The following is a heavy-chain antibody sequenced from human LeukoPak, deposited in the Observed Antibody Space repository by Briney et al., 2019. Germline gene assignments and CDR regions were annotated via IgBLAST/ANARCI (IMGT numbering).Heavy chain of an antibody. J-gene: IGHJ4*02. CDR1: GYTFTSYD. D-gene: IGHD2-8*01. V-gene: IGHV1-8*01. Sequence: GASVKVSCKASGYTFTSYDINWVRQATGQGLEWMGWMNPNSGNTDYAQKFQGRVTMTRNTSISTAYMELSSLRSEDTAVYYCARGHCTNGVCYDYWGQGTLVTVSS. CDR3: ARGHCTNGVCYDY. CDR2: MNPNSGNT.